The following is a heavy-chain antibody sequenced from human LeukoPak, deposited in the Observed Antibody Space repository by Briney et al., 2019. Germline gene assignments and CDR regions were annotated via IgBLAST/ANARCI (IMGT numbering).Heavy chain of an antibody. CDR1: GVSISSYY. J-gene: IGHJ4*02. V-gene: IGHV4-59*12. D-gene: IGHD2-8*01. CDR3: ARGRFPRDVLGAY. CDR2: IYYSGST. Sequence: SETLSLTCSVSGVSISSYYWSWIRQPPGKGLEWIGYIYYSGSTNYNPSLKSRVTISVDTSKNQFSLKLSSVTAADTAVYYCARGRFPRDVLGAYWGQGTLVTVSS.